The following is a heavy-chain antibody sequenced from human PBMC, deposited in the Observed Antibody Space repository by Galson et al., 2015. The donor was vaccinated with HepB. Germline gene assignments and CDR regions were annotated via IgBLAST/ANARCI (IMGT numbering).Heavy chain of an antibody. J-gene: IGHJ4*02. Sequence: SLRLSCAASGFSFTRYAMTWVRQAPGTGLEWVSSVTSSGGNSYSTDSVEGRFTVSRDNSKNTLLLQLNSLRAEETAMYFCAKDGIMVANNPYHFHYWGQGTLVTVSS. CDR1: GFSFTRYA. CDR2: VTSSGGNS. D-gene: IGHD2-15*01. CDR3: AKDGIMVANNPYHFHY. V-gene: IGHV3-23*01.